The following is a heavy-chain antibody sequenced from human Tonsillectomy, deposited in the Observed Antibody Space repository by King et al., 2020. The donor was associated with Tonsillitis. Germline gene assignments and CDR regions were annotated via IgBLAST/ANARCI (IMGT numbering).Heavy chain of an antibody. CDR3: AKDHSIGDYAPEGHDY. V-gene: IGHV3-23*04. J-gene: IGHJ4*02. Sequence: VQLVESGGGLVQPGGSLRLSCAASGFTFSNYAMSWVRQAPGMGLEWVSAISGSGDTTYYADSVKGRFTISRDNSKNTLYLQMNSLRAEDTAKYYCAKDHSIGDYAPEGHDYWGQGPLVTVSS. CDR2: ISGSGDTT. CDR1: GFTFSNYA. D-gene: IGHD4-17*01.